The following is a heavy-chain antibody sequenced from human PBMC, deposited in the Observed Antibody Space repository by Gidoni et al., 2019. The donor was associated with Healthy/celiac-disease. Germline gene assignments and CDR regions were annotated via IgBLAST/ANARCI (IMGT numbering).Heavy chain of an antibody. D-gene: IGHD3-3*01. Sequence: QVQLQESGPGLVKPSEPLSLTCTVSGGSVSIGSYYWSWIRQPQGKGLEWIGYIYYSGSTNYNPSLKSRVTISVDTSKNQFSLNLSSVTAADTAVYYCARVYYDFWSGYSKFDYWGQGTLVTVSS. CDR1: GGSVSIGSYY. CDR3: ARVYYDFWSGYSKFDY. CDR2: IYYSGST. V-gene: IGHV4-61*01. J-gene: IGHJ4*02.